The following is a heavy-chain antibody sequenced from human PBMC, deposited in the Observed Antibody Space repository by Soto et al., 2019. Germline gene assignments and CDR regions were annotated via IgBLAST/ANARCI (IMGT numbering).Heavy chain of an antibody. Sequence: PGGSLRLSCAPSAFTFSDYYMSWIRQPPGKGLEWVSYISSSGSTIYYADSVKGRLTISRDNVKNSLYLQMHSLRAEDTAGYYCVQPAAAATDYWGQGTLVTVSS. J-gene: IGHJ4*02. CDR2: ISSSGSTI. CDR3: VQPAAAATDY. V-gene: IGHV3-11*01. CDR1: AFTFSDYY. D-gene: IGHD6-13*01.